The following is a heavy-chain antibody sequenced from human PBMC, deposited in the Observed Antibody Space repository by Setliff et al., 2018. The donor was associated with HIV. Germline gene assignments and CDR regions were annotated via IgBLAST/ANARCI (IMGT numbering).Heavy chain of an antibody. Sequence: ASVKVSCKASGGTFSNSAINWVRQAPGQGLEWMGGIIVTVDIANYAQKFQGRVTITADKLTNTVYMDLSGLRPGDTAVYYCARQEVARQYFNNGMDVWGQGTTVTVSS. CDR3: ARQEVARQYFNNGMDV. CDR2: IIVTVDIA. CDR1: GGTFSNSA. V-gene: IGHV1-69*10. J-gene: IGHJ6*02. D-gene: IGHD5-12*01.